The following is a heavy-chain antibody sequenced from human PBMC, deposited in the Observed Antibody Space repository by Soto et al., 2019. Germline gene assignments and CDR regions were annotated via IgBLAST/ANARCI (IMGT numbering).Heavy chain of an antibody. J-gene: IGHJ5*02. D-gene: IGHD6-13*01. CDR2: IYHSGST. V-gene: IGHV4-30-2*01. CDR3: EREKPGIAAAGRGWFDP. Sequence: QLQLQESGSGLVKPSQTLSLTCAVSAGSISSGGYSWSWIRQPPGKGLEWIGYIYHSGSTYYNPSLKSRVTISVDRSKNQFSLKLSSVTASDTAVYYCEREKPGIAAAGRGWFDPWGQGTLVTVSS. CDR1: AGSISSGGYS.